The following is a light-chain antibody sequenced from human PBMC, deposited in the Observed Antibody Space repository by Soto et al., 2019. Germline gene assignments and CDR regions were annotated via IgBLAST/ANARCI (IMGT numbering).Light chain of an antibody. CDR1: SSDVGGYNY. CDR2: DVS. V-gene: IGLV2-14*01. Sequence: QSALTQPASVSGSPGQSVTISCTGTSSDVGGYNYVSWYQQHPGKAPKLIIYDVSNRPSGVSNRFSGSKSGNTASLTISGLQAEDEADYYCNSYRSSSTLVVFGGGTKLTVL. J-gene: IGLJ3*02. CDR3: NSYRSSSTLVV.